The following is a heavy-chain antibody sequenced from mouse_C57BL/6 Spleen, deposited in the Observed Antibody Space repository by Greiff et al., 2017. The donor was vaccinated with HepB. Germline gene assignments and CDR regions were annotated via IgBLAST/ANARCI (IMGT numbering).Heavy chain of an antibody. J-gene: IGHJ1*03. CDR2: IDPANGNT. V-gene: IGHV14-3*01. D-gene: IGHD1-1*01. CDR3: ARSGTTVVGDWYFDV. CDR1: GFNIKNTY. Sequence: DVQLQESVAELVRPGASVKLSCTASGFNIKNTYMHWVKQRPEQGLEWIGRIDPANGNTKYAPKFQGKATITADTSSNTAYLQLSSLTSEDTAIYYCARSGTTVVGDWYFDVWGTGTTVTVSS.